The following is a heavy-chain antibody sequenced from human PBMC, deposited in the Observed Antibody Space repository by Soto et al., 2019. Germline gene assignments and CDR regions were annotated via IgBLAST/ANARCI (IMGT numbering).Heavy chain of an antibody. V-gene: IGHV1-18*01. D-gene: IGHD3-22*01. CDR1: GYTFTSYG. J-gene: IGHJ4*02. CDR3: ASKVIDYYDSSGYFIPVDNFDY. Sequence: QVPLVQSGAEVKKPGASVKVSCKASGYTFTSYGISWVRQAPGQGLEWMGWISAYNGNTNYAQKLQGRVTMTTDTSTSTADMELRRLRSDDTAVYYCASKVIDYYDSSGYFIPVDNFDYWGQGTLVTVSS. CDR2: ISAYNGNT.